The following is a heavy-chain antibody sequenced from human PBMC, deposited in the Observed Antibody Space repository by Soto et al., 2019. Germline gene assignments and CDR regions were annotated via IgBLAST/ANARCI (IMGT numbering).Heavy chain of an antibody. D-gene: IGHD3-3*01. CDR3: TRLVEWDQGNEY. CDR1: GFIFSDSP. CDR2: IRSKGDNYAT. Sequence: GGSLRLFCAASGFIFSDSPIHWVRQASGKGLEWVGRIRSKGDNYATAYAASVRGRFTISRDDSKNTAYLQMNSLKTDDTAVYYCTRLVEWDQGNEYWGQGTLVTVSS. J-gene: IGHJ4*02. V-gene: IGHV3-73*01.